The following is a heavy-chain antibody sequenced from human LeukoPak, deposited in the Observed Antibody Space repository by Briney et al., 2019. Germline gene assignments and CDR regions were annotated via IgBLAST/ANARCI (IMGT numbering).Heavy chain of an antibody. V-gene: IGHV4-59*11. D-gene: IGHD2-15*01. J-gene: IGHJ6*03. CDR3: ARAEKYCSGGSCYHNYYMDV. CDR1: GGSISSHY. CDR2: IYYSGST. Sequence: PSETLSLTCTVSGGSISSHYWRWIRQPPGKGLEWIGYIYYSGSTNYNPSLKSRVTISVDTSKNQFSLKLSSVTAADTAVYYCARAEKYCSGGSCYHNYYMDVWGKGTTVTVSS.